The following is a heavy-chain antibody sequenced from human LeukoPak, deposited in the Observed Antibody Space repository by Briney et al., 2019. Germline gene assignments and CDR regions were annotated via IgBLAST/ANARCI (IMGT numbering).Heavy chain of an antibody. CDR1: GFTFSSHW. Sequence: PGGSLRLSCAASGFTFSSHWMHWVRQAQGKGLVWVSRINTDGSTIYYADSVKGRFTISRDNAKNSLYLQMNSLRAEDTAVYYCAREGGHVVHFDYWGQGTLVTVSS. V-gene: IGHV3-74*01. J-gene: IGHJ4*02. CDR3: AREGGHVVHFDY. D-gene: IGHD2-15*01. CDR2: INTDGSTI.